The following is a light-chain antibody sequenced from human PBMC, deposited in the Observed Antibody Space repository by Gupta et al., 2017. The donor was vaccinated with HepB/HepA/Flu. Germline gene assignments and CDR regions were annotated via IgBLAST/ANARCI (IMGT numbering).Light chain of an antibody. CDR2: AAS. V-gene: IGKV1-9*01. CDR1: QGINTY. J-gene: IGKJ4*01. CDR3: QQLNSYPLT. Sequence: DIHLTQSPSFLSASVGDRVTITCRARQGINTYLAWYQQNPGKAPKLLIYAASTLQRGVPSSFSGSGSGTEFTLPISSLQPEDFATSYCQQLNSYPLTFGGGTTVEIK.